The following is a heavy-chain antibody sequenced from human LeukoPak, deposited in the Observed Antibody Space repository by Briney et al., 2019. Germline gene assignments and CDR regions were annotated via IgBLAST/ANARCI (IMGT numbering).Heavy chain of an antibody. CDR3: AKDALRYFDWLLLGFDY. Sequence: PGGSLRLPCAASGFTFSSYAMSWVRQAPGKGLEWVSAISGSGGSTYYADSVKGRFTISRDNSKNTLYLQMNSLRAEDTAVYYCAKDALRYFDWLLLGFDYWGQGTLVTVSS. CDR1: GFTFSSYA. V-gene: IGHV3-23*01. CDR2: ISGSGGST. D-gene: IGHD3-9*01. J-gene: IGHJ4*02.